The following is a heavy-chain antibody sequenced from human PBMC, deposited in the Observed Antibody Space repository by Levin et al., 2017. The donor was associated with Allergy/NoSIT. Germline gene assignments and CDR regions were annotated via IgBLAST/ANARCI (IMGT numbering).Heavy chain of an antibody. CDR3: ARDSDFWSGTLFDY. V-gene: IGHV1-2*02. D-gene: IGHD3-3*01. CDR1: GYTFTGYY. CDR2: INPNSGGT. J-gene: IGHJ4*02. Sequence: ASVKVSCKVSGYTFTGYYLHWVRQAPGQGLEWLGWINPNSGGTNCAQKFQGRVTMTRDTSISTAYMELSRLRSDDTAVYYCARDSDFWSGTLFDYWGQGTLVTVSS.